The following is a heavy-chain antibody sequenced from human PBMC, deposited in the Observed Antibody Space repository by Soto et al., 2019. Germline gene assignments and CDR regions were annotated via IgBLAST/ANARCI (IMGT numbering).Heavy chain of an antibody. D-gene: IGHD2-8*01. CDR3: AKMGFYREAWAFDV. J-gene: IGHJ3*01. V-gene: IGHV4-59*01. CDR1: CASITSNY. Sequence: QVHLQESGPGLVEPSETLSLTCNVSCASITSNYWRWIRQPPGKGQDWNGYRLHSGSTGFNPSLKGRGTIWMDTFKKQFALKVMYMTGEDTAVYFCAKMGFYREAWAFDVWGQGTMVTVSS. CDR2: RLHSGST.